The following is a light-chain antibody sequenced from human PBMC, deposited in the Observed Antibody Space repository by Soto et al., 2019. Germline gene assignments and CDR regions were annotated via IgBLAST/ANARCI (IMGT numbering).Light chain of an antibody. CDR2: DVS. CDR3: CSYAGSYIYV. J-gene: IGLJ1*01. CDR1: SSDVGAYNH. V-gene: IGLV2-11*01. Sequence: QSVLTQPRSVSGSPGQSVTISCTGTSSDVGAYNHVSWYQQYPGKAPKLTIYDVSKRPSGVPDRFSGSKSGNTASLTISGLQAEDEADYYCCSYAGSYIYVFRTGTTVTVL.